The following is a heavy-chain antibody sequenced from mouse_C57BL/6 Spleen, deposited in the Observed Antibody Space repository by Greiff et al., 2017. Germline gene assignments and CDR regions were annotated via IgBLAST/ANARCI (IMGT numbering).Heavy chain of an antibody. CDR1: GFNIKDYY. CDR3: ASDGYYRYFDV. V-gene: IGHV14-2*01. Sequence: VQLQQSGAELVKPGASVKLSCTASGFNIKDYYMHWVKQRTEQGLEWIGRIDPEDGATKYAPKFQGTATLTADTSSNTAYLQLSSLTSEDTAVYYCASDGYYRYFDVWGTGTTVTVSS. D-gene: IGHD2-3*01. J-gene: IGHJ1*03. CDR2: IDPEDGAT.